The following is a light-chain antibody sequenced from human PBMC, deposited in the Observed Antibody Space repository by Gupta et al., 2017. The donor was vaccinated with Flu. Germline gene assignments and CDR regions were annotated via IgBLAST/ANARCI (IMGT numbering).Light chain of an antibody. V-gene: IGKV2D-29*01. CDR1: QSLLHSDGKTY. Sequence: PGQPAPISCKSSQSLLHSDGKTYLFWYLQKPGQPPQLLIHEVSNRFSGVPDRVIGSGSETDFTLKISRVEAEDVGIYDCMQNIHLPPRSSFGQGTKLEIK. J-gene: IGKJ2*01. CDR3: MQNIHLPPRSS. CDR2: EVS.